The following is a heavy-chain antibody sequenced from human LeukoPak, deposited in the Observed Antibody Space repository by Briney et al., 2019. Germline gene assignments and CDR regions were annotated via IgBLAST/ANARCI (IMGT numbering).Heavy chain of an antibody. V-gene: IGHV4-39*01. CDR1: GGSISSSSYY. Sequence: SETLSLTCTVSGGSISSSSYYWGWIRQPPGKGLEWIGSIYYSGSTYYNPSLKSRVTISVDTSKNQFSLKLSSVTAADTAVYYCAIQTAMVADWGQGTLVTVSS. CDR2: IYYSGST. J-gene: IGHJ4*02. CDR3: AIQTAMVAD. D-gene: IGHD5-18*01.